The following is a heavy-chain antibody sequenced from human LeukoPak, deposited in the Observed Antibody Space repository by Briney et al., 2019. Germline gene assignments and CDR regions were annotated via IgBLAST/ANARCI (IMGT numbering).Heavy chain of an antibody. CDR1: GFTVSSNY. CDR2: IYSGGST. CDR3: ARDLLWFGELFS. J-gene: IGHJ4*02. D-gene: IGHD3-10*01. V-gene: IGHV3-66*01. Sequence: GGSLRLSCAASGFTVSSNYMSWVRQAPGKGLEWVSVIYSGGSTYYADSVKGRFTISRGNSKNTLYLQMNSLRAEDTAVYYCARDLLWFGELFSWGQGTLVTVSS.